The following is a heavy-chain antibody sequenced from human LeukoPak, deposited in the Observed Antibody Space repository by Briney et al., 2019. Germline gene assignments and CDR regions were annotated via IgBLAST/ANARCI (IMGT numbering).Heavy chain of an antibody. Sequence: GEFLKISCKGSGYSFTSYWSGWVRQMPGKGLEWMGIIYPGDSDTRYSPSFQGQVTISADKSISIAYLQWSSLKASDTAMYYCARLDRGSLIADLPFDYWGQGTLVTVSS. J-gene: IGHJ4*02. CDR3: ARLDRGSLIADLPFDY. CDR2: IYPGDSDT. D-gene: IGHD3-22*01. V-gene: IGHV5-51*01. CDR1: GYSFTSYW.